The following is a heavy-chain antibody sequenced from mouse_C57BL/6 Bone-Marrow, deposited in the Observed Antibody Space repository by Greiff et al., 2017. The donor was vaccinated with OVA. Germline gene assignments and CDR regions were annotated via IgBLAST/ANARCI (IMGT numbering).Heavy chain of an antibody. CDR1: GYTFTSYW. J-gene: IGHJ2*01. Sequence: VQLQQPGAELVRPGSSVKLSCKASGYTFTSYWMHWVKQRPIQGLEWIGNLDPSDSETHYNQKFKDKATLTVDKSSSTAYMQLSGLTSEDSAVYYWARGLWLRRRGGFDYWGQGTTLTVSS. CDR2: LDPSDSET. D-gene: IGHD2-2*01. CDR3: ARGLWLRRRGGFDY. V-gene: IGHV1-52*01.